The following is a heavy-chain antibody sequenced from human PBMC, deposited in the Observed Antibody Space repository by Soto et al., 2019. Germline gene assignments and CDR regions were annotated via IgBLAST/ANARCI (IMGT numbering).Heavy chain of an antibody. CDR2: IYYSGST. CDR3: ARVVTYYDFWSGYYSPYYYGMDV. J-gene: IGHJ6*02. D-gene: IGHD3-3*01. Sequence: SETLSLTCSVSGGSMSEYFWSWIRQSPGKGLEWIGYIYYSGSTNYNPSLKSRVTISVDTSKNQFSLKLSSVTAADTAVYYCARVVTYYDFWSGYYSPYYYGMDVWGQGTTVTVSS. CDR1: GGSMSEYF. V-gene: IGHV4-59*13.